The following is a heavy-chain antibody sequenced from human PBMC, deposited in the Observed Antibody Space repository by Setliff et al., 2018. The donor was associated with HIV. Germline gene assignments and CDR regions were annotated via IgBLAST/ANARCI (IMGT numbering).Heavy chain of an antibody. D-gene: IGHD2-21*01. CDR1: GGTFSGYY. Sequence: ETLSLTCAVYGGTFSGYYWTWIRQSPERGLEWIGEINHKGVTNYSPSLLRRATVSADTSKNQFSLRLSSVTAADTALYFCTRAQIAAPRPFDFWGQGTLVTVSS. J-gene: IGHJ4*02. CDR3: TRAQIAAPRPFDF. CDR2: INHKGVT. V-gene: IGHV4-34*08.